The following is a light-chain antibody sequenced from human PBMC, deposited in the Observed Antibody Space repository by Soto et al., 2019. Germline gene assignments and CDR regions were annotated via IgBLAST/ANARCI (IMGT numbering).Light chain of an antibody. J-gene: IGKJ1*01. CDR1: QSVSSY. Sequence: EIVLTLSPATLSLSPGERATLSCRASQSVSSYLAWYQQKPGQTPRLLIYDASNRATDIPARFSGSGSGTDFTLTISSLEPEDFAVYYCQQRSNWPVTFGQGTRVEIK. CDR3: QQRSNWPVT. CDR2: DAS. V-gene: IGKV3-11*01.